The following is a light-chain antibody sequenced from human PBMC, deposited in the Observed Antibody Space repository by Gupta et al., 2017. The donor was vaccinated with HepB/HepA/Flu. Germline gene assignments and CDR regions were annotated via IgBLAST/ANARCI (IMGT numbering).Light chain of an antibody. V-gene: IGLV1-44*01. CDR1: SSNIGSNT. J-gene: IGLJ2*01. CDR2: FNN. CDR3: AAWDDSLKGVV. Sequence: QSVLTQPPSASGTPGQRVAISCSGSSSNIGSNTVNWYQQLPGAAPTLLIFFNNQRPSGVPDRFSGSKSGTSASLAISGLQSEDEGDYYCAAWDDSLKGVVSGGGTRLTVL.